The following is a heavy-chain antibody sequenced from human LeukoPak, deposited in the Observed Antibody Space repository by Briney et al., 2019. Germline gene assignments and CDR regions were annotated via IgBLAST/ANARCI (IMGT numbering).Heavy chain of an antibody. CDR1: GYTFTSYY. J-gene: IGHJ3*02. D-gene: IGHD5-18*01. V-gene: IGHV1-46*03. CDR2: INPSGGST. Sequence: GASVKVSCKASGYTFTSYYMHWVRQAPGQGLEWMGIINPSGGSTSYAQKFQGRVTMTRDTSTSTVYMELSSLRSEDTAVYYCARYLIGYSCGYRAFDIWGQGTMVTVSS. CDR3: ARYLIGYSCGYRAFDI.